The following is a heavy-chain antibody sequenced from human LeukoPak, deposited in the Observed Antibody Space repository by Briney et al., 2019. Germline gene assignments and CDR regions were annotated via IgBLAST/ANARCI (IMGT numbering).Heavy chain of an antibody. CDR3: AGAGGPQYYYYYYMDV. CDR2: IYYSGST. J-gene: IGHJ6*03. CDR1: GGSISSYY. Sequence: PSETLSLTCTVSGGSISSYYWSWIRQPPGKGLEWIGYIYYSGSTNCNPSLKSRVTISVDTSKNQFSLKLSSGTAADTAVYYCAGAGGPQYYYYYYMDVWGKGTTVTVS. V-gene: IGHV4-59*01.